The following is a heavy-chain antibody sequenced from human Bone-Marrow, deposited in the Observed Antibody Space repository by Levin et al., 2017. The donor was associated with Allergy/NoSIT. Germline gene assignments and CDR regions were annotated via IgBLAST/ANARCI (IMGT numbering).Heavy chain of an antibody. CDR2: IYYSGST. V-gene: IGHV4-59*01. CDR3: ARDDYGDYWFDP. D-gene: IGHD4-17*01. Sequence: SETLSLTCTVSGGSISTYYWSWIRRPPGKGLEWIGNIYYSGSTNYNPSLKSRVTISVDTSKNHFSLKLSSVTAADTAVYFCARDDYGDYWFDPWGQGTLVTVSS. J-gene: IGHJ5*02. CDR1: GGSISTYY.